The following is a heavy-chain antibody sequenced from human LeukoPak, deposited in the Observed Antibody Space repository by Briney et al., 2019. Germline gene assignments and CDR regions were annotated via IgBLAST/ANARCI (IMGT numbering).Heavy chain of an antibody. CDR2: ISHDGSNK. Sequence: GGSLRLSCAASGFTFSSYAMHWVRQAPGKGLEWVAVISHDGSNKYYADSVKGRFTISRDNSKNTLYLQMNSLRAEDTAVYYCARGSAFDIWGQGTMVTVSS. CDR3: ARGSAFDI. J-gene: IGHJ3*02. V-gene: IGHV3-30*04. CDR1: GFTFSSYA.